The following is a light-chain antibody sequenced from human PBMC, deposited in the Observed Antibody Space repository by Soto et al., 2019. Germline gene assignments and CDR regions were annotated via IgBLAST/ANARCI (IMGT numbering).Light chain of an antibody. V-gene: IGLV7-46*01. CDR2: DTS. CDR3: LLSYSGARVVV. CDR1: TGAVTSGHY. J-gene: IGLJ2*01. Sequence: QAVVTQEPSLTVSPGGTVTLTCGSSTGAVTSGHYPYWFQQKPGQAPRTLIYDTSNKHSWTPARFSGSLLGGKAALTLSGAQPEDEAEYYCLLSYSGARVVVFDGGTKVTVL.